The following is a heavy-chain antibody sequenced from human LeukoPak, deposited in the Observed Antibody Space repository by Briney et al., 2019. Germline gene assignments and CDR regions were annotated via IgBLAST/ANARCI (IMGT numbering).Heavy chain of an antibody. CDR2: IYNSGDT. CDR1: GGSISSGSYY. CDR3: ARSGTYYNNWFDP. Sequence: PSETLSLTCTVSGGSISSGSYYWSWIRQPAGKGLEWIGRIYNSGDTNYNPSLKSRVTISVDTSKNQFSLKLNSVTAADTAVYYCARSGTYYNNWFDPWGQGTLVTVSS. J-gene: IGHJ5*02. V-gene: IGHV4-61*02. D-gene: IGHD3-10*01.